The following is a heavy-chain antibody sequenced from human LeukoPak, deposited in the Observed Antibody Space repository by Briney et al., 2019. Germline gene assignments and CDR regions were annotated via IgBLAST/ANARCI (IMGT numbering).Heavy chain of an antibody. CDR3: ARDRRLDYYDSSGPDY. D-gene: IGHD3-22*01. Sequence: GGSLRLSCAASGFTFSSYGMHWVRQAPGKGLEWVAVIWYDGSNKYYADSVKGRFTISRDNSKNTLYLQMNSLRAEDTAVYYCARDRRLDYYDSSGPDYWGQGTLVTVSS. V-gene: IGHV3-33*01. CDR2: IWYDGSNK. J-gene: IGHJ4*02. CDR1: GFTFSSYG.